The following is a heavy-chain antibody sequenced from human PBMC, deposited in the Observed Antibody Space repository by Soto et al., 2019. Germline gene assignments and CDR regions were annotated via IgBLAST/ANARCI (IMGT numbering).Heavy chain of an antibody. D-gene: IGHD3-3*01. CDR1: GGTFSSYA. Sequence: QVQLVQSGAEVKKPGSSVKVSCKASGGTFSSYAISWVRQAPGQGLEWMGGIIPIFGTANYEQKFQGRVTVTANESTSTASMELSSLRSEDTAVYYCERGRVRTISGVVITLYAMDVWGQGTTVTVS. CDR3: ERGRVRTISGVVITLYAMDV. V-gene: IGHV1-69*01. CDR2: IIPIFGTA. J-gene: IGHJ6*02.